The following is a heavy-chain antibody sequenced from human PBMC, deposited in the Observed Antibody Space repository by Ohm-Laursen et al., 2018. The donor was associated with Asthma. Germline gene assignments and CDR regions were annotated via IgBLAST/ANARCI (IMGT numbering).Heavy chain of an antibody. CDR1: GFTFRSYA. D-gene: IGHD3-10*01. Sequence: SLRLSCAASGFTFRSYAMHWVRQAPGKGLEWVAVGGSYYDGGLKYYADSVNGRFTVSRDDSKNTLYLQMNSLRPDDTAVYYCASGIWSTELYWGQGTLVTVSS. CDR3: ASGIWSTELY. CDR2: GGSYYDGGLK. V-gene: IGHV3-30-3*02. J-gene: IGHJ4*02.